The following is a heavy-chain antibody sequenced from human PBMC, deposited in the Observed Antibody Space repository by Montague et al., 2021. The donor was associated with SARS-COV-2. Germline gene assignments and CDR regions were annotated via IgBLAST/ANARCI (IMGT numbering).Heavy chain of an antibody. V-gene: IGHV3-30*04. CDR1: GFYFSYA. D-gene: IGHD1-26*01. J-gene: IGHJ4*02. CDR2: ISNDGSNK. Sequence: SLRLSCAASGFYFSYAMHWGRQAPGKGLGWVALISNDGSNKHYADSVKGRFTISRDNSKSTLYLQMNSLRTEDTAVYYCARESGSFHDGGYFDYWGQGSLVTVSS. CDR3: ARESGSFHDGGYFDY.